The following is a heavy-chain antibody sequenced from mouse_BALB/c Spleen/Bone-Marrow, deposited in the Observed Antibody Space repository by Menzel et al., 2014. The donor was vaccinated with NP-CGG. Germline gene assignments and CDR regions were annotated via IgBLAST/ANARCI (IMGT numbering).Heavy chain of an antibody. Sequence: EVHLVESGAELVKPGASVKLSCTASGFNIKDTYMHWVKQRPEQGLEWIGRIDPANGNTKYDPKFQGKATITADTSSNTAYLQPSSLTSEDTAVYYCARYSYGSRGYYFDYWGQGTTLTVSS. CDR3: ARYSYGSRGYYFDY. D-gene: IGHD1-1*01. V-gene: IGHV14-3*02. CDR1: GFNIKDTY. CDR2: IDPANGNT. J-gene: IGHJ2*01.